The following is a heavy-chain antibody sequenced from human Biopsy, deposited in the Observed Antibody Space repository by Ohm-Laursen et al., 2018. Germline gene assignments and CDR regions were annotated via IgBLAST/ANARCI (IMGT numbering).Heavy chain of an antibody. D-gene: IGHD3-3*01. Sequence: VKISCKASGDTFSNYAISWVRQAPGEGLEWMGGIIAVSGLVNYAPKFQGRVSITADKSTTTAYMELSNLKSEDTAVYYCATPFQYYDSWGGYPPFDHWGQGTLVTVSS. V-gene: IGHV1-69*10. CDR3: ATPFQYYDSWGGYPPFDH. CDR2: IIAVSGLV. J-gene: IGHJ4*02. CDR1: GDTFSNYA.